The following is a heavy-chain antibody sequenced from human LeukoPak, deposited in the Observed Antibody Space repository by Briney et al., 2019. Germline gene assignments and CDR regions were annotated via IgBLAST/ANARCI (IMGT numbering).Heavy chain of an antibody. J-gene: IGHJ4*02. CDR1: GYTFTGYY. CDR3: ARAPDRDDYGDYGDC. Sequence: GASVKVSCKASGYTFTGYYMHWVRQAPGQGLEWMGWINPNSGGTNYAQKFQGRVTMTRDTSISTAYMELSRLRSDDTAVYYCARAPDRDDYGDYGDCWGRGTLVTVSS. D-gene: IGHD4-17*01. V-gene: IGHV1-2*02. CDR2: INPNSGGT.